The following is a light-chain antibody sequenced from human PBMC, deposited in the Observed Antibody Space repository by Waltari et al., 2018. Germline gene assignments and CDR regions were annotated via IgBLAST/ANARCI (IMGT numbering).Light chain of an antibody. CDR2: DAS. CDR3: QQYDNWPLT. CDR1: QRIKNN. V-gene: IGKV3-15*01. J-gene: IGKJ5*01. Sequence: ETVMTQSPATLSVYPGVRATLSCRASQRIKNNLAWYQQKGGQAPRLLLFDASTRATGISARFSGSGYGTEFTLTISSLQSEDFAVYYCQQYDNWPLTFGQGTRLDIK.